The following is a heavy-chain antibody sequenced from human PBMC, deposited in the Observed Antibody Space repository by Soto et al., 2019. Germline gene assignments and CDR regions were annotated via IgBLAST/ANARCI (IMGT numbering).Heavy chain of an antibody. D-gene: IGHD3-10*01. CDR3: TTADNYYGSGSYYNAFYYYYYGMDV. CDR1: GFTFSNAW. V-gene: IGHV3-15*07. J-gene: IGHJ6*02. Sequence: GGSLRLSCAASGFTFSNAWMNWVRQAPGKGLEWVGRIKSKTDGGTTDYAAPVKGRLTISRDDSKNTLDLQMNSLKTEDTAVYYCTTADNYYGSGSYYNAFYYYYYGMDVWGQGTTVTVSS. CDR2: IKSKTDGGTT.